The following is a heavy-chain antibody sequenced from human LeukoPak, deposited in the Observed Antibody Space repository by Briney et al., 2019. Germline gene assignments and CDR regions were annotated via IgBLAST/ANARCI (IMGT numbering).Heavy chain of an antibody. J-gene: IGHJ5*02. Sequence: GASVKVSCKASGYTFTSYGISWVRQAPGQGLEWMGWISAYNGNTNYAQKLQGRVTMTADTSTSTAYMELRSLRSDDTAVYYCARDRDIVVVVAATGGWFDPWGQGTLVTVSS. CDR3: ARDRDIVVVVAATGGWFDP. CDR2: ISAYNGNT. V-gene: IGHV1-18*01. CDR1: GYTFTSYG. D-gene: IGHD2-15*01.